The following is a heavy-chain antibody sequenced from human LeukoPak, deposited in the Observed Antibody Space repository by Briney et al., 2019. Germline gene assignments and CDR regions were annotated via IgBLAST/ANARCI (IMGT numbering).Heavy chain of an antibody. CDR3: ARVRGQYFFDY. J-gene: IGHJ4*02. D-gene: IGHD3-16*01. V-gene: IGHV3-53*04. Sequence: GGSLSLFCAASGFIVSNNYMSWVRQAPGKGLEWVSVIYSGGSTFYADSVEGRFTISRHNSKNTVYLQMNSLRAEDTAVYYCARVRGQYFFDYWGPGNLVTVSS. CDR1: GFIVSNNY. CDR2: IYSGGST.